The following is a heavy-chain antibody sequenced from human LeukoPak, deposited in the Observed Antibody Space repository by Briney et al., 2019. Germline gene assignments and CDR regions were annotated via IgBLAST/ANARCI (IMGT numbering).Heavy chain of an antibody. Sequence: GESLKISCKGSGYSFTNHWIGWVRQMPGKGLEWMGVIYPGDSDTRYSPSFQGQVTISADKSISTAYLQWSSLKASDTAMYYCARHIVAYSSSWYANWFDPWGQGTLVTVSS. CDR2: IYPGDSDT. CDR1: GYSFTNHW. D-gene: IGHD6-13*01. CDR3: ARHIVAYSSSWYANWFDP. J-gene: IGHJ5*02. V-gene: IGHV5-51*01.